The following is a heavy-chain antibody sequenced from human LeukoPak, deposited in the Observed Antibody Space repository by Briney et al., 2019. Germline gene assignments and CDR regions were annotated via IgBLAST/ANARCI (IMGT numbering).Heavy chain of an antibody. J-gene: IGHJ4*02. V-gene: IGHV4-34*01. CDR2: INHSGST. CDR3: ARGGVVVAATDWASYFDY. D-gene: IGHD2-15*01. CDR1: GGSFSGYY. Sequence: PSETLSLTCAVYGGSFSGYYWSWIRQPPGKGLEWIGEINHSGSTNYNPSLKSRVTISVDTSKNQFSLKLSSVTAADTAVYYCARGGVVVAATDWASYFDYWGQGTLVTVSS.